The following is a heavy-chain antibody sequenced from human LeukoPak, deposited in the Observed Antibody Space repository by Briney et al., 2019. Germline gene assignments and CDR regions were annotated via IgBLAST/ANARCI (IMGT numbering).Heavy chain of an antibody. D-gene: IGHD2-2*01. CDR3: ARDHIVVVPAALEQGGDNWFDP. CDR1: GGSISSYY. CDR2: IYTSGST. V-gene: IGHV4-4*07. Sequence: SETLSLTCTVSGGSISSYYWSWIRQPAGKGLEWIGLIYTSGSTNYNPSLKSRVTMSVDTSKNQFSLKLSSVTAADTAVYYCARDHIVVVPAALEQGGDNWFDPWGQGTLVTVSS. J-gene: IGHJ5*02.